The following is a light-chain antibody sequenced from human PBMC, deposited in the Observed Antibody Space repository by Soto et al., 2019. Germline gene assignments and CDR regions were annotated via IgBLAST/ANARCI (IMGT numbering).Light chain of an antibody. CDR2: DAS. Sequence: EVVLTQSPATLSVSPGDRATLSCRASQYIGSAVAWYHQRSGQAPRLLIFDASIRVPTTPARFSGSVSGTEFTLTISSLASEDFAVYFCQQYGDRSRTFGQGAKVEIK. J-gene: IGKJ1*01. V-gene: IGKV3-15*01. CDR3: QQYGDRSRT. CDR1: QYIGSA.